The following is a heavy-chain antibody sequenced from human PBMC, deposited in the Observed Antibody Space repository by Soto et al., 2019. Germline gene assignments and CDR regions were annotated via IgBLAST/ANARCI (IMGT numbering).Heavy chain of an antibody. V-gene: IGHV1-18*01. D-gene: IGHD2-8*01. CDR3: AKNGQPPYYYYGLDV. CDR2: ISGYNGDT. Sequence: ASVKVSCKASGYTFTRYGISWVRQAPGQGLEWMGWISGYNGDTNHAQKFQGRVSMTIDTSTGTAYMELRSLTSDDTAVYYCAKNGQPPYYYYGLDVRGQGTKVTVSS. CDR1: GYTFTRYG. J-gene: IGHJ6*02.